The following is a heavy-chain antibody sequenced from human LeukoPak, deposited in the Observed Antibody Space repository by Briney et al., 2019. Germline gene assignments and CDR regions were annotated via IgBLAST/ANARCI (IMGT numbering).Heavy chain of an antibody. Sequence: GGSLRLSCAASGFTFSSYGMHWVRQAPGKGLEWVAFIRYDGSNKYYADSVKGRFTISRDNSKNTLYLQMNSLRAEDTAVYYCARWLKRGYDPSLIGYWGQGTLVTVSS. CDR2: IRYDGSNK. CDR1: GFTFSSYG. V-gene: IGHV3-30*02. J-gene: IGHJ4*02. D-gene: IGHD5-12*01. CDR3: ARWLKRGYDPSLIGY.